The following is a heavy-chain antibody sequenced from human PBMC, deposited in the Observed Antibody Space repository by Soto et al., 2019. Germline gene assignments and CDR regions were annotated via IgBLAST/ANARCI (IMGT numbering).Heavy chain of an antibody. CDR3: ARGGYCSGGSCYSPAYYFDY. V-gene: IGHV1-18*01. CDR2: ISAYNGNT. D-gene: IGHD2-15*01. CDR1: GYTFTSYG. Sequence: ASVKVSCKASGYTFTSYGISWVRQAPGQGLEWMGWISAYNGNTNYAQKLQGRVTMTTDTSTSTAYMELRSLRSDDTAVYYCARGGYCSGGSCYSPAYYFDYWGQGTLVTVSS. J-gene: IGHJ4*02.